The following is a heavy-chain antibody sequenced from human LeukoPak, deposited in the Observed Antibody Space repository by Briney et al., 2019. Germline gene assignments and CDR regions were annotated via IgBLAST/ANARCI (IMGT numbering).Heavy chain of an antibody. D-gene: IGHD6-19*01. CDR1: GFTFSTSG. CDR2: FSDSRSTI. J-gene: IGHJ4*02. CDR3: VRRHGSAWFYFES. Sequence: PGGSLRLSCAASGFTFSTSGMNWVRQAPGKGLEWVSYFSDSRSTIYYADSVRGRFTISRDNAQNSLYLQMNSLRAEDTAVYYCVRRHGSAWFYFESWGQGTLVTVSS. V-gene: IGHV3-48*01.